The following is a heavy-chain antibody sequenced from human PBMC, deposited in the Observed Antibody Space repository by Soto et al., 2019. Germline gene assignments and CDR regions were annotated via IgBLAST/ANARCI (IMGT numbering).Heavy chain of an antibody. V-gene: IGHV3-30*18. CDR2: ISYDGSNK. J-gene: IGHJ4*02. CDR1: GFTFSSYG. D-gene: IGHD3-3*01. CDR3: AKDREIFGVVIYREFLFDY. Sequence: HPGGSLRLSCAASGFTFSSYGMHWVRQAPGKGLEWVAVISYDGSNKYYADSVKGRFTISRDNSKNTLYLQMNSLRAEDTAVYYCAKDREIFGVVIYREFLFDYWGQGTLVTVSS.